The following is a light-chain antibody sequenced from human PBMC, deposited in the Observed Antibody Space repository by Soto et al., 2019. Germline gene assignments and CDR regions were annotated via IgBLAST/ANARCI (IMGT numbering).Light chain of an antibody. V-gene: IGKV1-33*01. J-gene: IGKJ4*01. Sequence: DIQMNQSPSSLSAYVGDRVTITCQASQDINSYLIWYQQKPGKVPKVLIYDASNLETGVPSRFSGSGSGTDFAFTISSLKPEDIATYYCQQYDSLPLTFGGGTKVHI. CDR2: DAS. CDR1: QDINSY. CDR3: QQYDSLPLT.